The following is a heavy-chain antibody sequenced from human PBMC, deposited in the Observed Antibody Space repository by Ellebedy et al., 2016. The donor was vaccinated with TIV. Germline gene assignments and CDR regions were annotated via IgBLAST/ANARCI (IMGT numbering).Heavy chain of an antibody. Sequence: ASVKVSXXASGYTFTSYYMHWVRQAPEQGLEWMGIINPSGGSTGYAQKFQGRVTMTRDTSTSTVYMELSSLRSEDTAVYYCARGRWLQSGLDYYYYYGMDVWGQGTTVTVSS. CDR2: INPSGGST. J-gene: IGHJ6*02. V-gene: IGHV1-46*01. CDR3: ARGRWLQSGLDYYYYYGMDV. D-gene: IGHD5-24*01. CDR1: GYTFTSYY.